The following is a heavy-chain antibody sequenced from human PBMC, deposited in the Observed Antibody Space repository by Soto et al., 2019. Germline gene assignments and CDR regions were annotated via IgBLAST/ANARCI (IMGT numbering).Heavy chain of an antibody. CDR3: ATDGGVVPAAIERGYYYYYGMDV. Sequence: ASVKVSCKVSGYTLTELSMHWVRQAPGKGLEWMGGFDPEDGDTIYAQKFQGRVTMTEDTSTDTAYMELSSLRSEDTAVYYCATDGGVVPAAIERGYYYYYGMDVWGQGTTVTVSS. V-gene: IGHV1-24*01. J-gene: IGHJ6*02. D-gene: IGHD2-2*02. CDR1: GYTLTELS. CDR2: FDPEDGDT.